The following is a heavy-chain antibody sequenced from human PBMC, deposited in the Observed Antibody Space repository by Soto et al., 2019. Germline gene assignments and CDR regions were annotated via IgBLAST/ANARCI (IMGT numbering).Heavy chain of an antibody. D-gene: IGHD3-16*01. CDR3: FGGNGGPQ. Sequence: PGGSLRLSCATSDFTFRNYWMNWVRQAPGKGLEWVVNIKPDGSATNYVDSVKGRFTISRDNVRNSVSLQMNSLRVEDTAVYFCFGGNGGPQWGQGTLVTVSS. J-gene: IGHJ4*02. CDR1: DFTFRNYW. CDR2: IKPDGSAT. V-gene: IGHV3-7*03.